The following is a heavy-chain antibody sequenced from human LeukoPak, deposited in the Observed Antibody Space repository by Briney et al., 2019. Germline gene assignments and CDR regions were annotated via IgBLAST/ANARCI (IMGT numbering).Heavy chain of an antibody. V-gene: IGHV1-2*02. D-gene: IGHD2-15*01. J-gene: IGHJ4*02. CDR1: GYTFTDYY. CDR3: AAPRYCSGGSCYPSFDY. CDR2: INPNNGGT. Sequence: ASVKVSCKASGYTFTDYYMHWVRQAPGQGLEWMGWINPNNGGTKYAQKFQGRVTMTRDTSISTAYMELSSLRSDDTAVYYCAAPRYCSGGSCYPSFDYWGQGTLATVSS.